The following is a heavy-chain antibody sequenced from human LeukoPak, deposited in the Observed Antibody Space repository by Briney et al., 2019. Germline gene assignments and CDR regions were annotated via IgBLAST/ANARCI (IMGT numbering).Heavy chain of an antibody. V-gene: IGHV3-9*01. Sequence: PGRSLRLSCAASGFTFDDYAMHWVRQAPGKGLEWVSGISWNSGSIGYADSVKGRFTISRDSAKNSLYLQMNSLRAEDTALYYCAKDSGRIVGATSAFDYWGQGTLVTVSS. CDR1: GFTFDDYA. J-gene: IGHJ4*02. D-gene: IGHD1-26*01. CDR3: AKDSGRIVGATSAFDY. CDR2: ISWNSGSI.